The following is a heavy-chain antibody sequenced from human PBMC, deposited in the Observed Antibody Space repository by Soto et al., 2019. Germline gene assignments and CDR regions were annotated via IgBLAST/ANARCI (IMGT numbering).Heavy chain of an antibody. CDR3: ARDREAGYNFYYGMDV. Sequence: PSETLSLTCGISGGSINVYSWTWIRQPAGKGLEWIGRIYTSASINYNPSLRGRVTLSVDTSTNQVSLKLASVTAADTAVYYCARDREAGYNFYYGMDVWGQGTTVTVSS. CDR2: IYTSASI. J-gene: IGHJ6*02. V-gene: IGHV4-4*07. D-gene: IGHD6-19*01. CDR1: GGSINVYS.